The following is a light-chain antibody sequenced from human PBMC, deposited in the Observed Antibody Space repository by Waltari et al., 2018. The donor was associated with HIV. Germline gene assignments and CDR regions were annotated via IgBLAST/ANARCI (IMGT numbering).Light chain of an antibody. V-gene: IGLV2-23*01. CDR2: EAI. J-gene: IGLJ2*01. Sequence: QSALTQPASVSGSPGQSHTIPCTGTSSDVGNYNLVAWYQQHPGKAPKLIIYEAIKRPSGVSDRISGSKSASTASLTISGLQADDEADYFCSSYGGSSIWLFGGGTKLTVL. CDR1: SSDVGNYNL. CDR3: SSYGGSSIWL.